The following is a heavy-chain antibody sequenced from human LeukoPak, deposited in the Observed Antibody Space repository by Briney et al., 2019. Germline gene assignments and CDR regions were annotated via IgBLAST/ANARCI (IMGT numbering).Heavy chain of an antibody. V-gene: IGHV1-46*01. CDR1: GYSFTNYY. CDR3: ARVPGIAVALHFDY. Sequence: ASVKVSCKASGYSFTNYYIHWVRQAPGQGLEWMGIVNPSGGSTTYAQEFQGRVTMTRDTSTSTVYMDLSSLRSDDTAVYYCARVPGIAVALHFDYWGQGTLVTVSS. D-gene: IGHD6-19*01. CDR2: VNPSGGST. J-gene: IGHJ4*02.